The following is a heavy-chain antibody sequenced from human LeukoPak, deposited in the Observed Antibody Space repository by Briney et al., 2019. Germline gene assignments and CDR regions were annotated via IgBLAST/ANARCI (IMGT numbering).Heavy chain of an antibody. D-gene: IGHD6-13*01. CDR1: GFTFSSYS. CDR3: TRGQPLDK. V-gene: IGHV3-21*04. J-gene: IGHJ4*02. Sequence: GGSLRLSCAASGFTFSSYSMNWVRQAPGKGLEWVSSISSSSSYIYYADSVKGRFTISRDNAKNSLYLQMDSLRADDTAAYYCTRGQPLDKWGQGTLVIVSS. CDR2: ISSSSSYI.